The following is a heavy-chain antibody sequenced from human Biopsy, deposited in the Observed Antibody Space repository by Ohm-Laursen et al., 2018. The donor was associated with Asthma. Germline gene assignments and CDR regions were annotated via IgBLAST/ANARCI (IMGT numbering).Heavy chain of an antibody. D-gene: IGHD5-12*01. CDR2: LIPVLGTT. V-gene: IGHV1-69*01. CDR1: GDSFSNYA. Sequence: SEKVSCKPSGDSFSNYATSWVRQAPGQGLEWMGGLIPVLGTTDHAQMFEGRVTITADESTSTAYMELSSLSSEDTAVYYCARGYSGSDRIVYNYSGLEVWGQGTTVTVSS. CDR3: ARGYSGSDRIVYNYSGLEV. J-gene: IGHJ6*02.